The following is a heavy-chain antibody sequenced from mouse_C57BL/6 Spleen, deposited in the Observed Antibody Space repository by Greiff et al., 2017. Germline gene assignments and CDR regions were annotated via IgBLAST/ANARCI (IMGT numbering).Heavy chain of an antibody. J-gene: IGHJ3*01. D-gene: IGHD1-1*01. V-gene: IGHV8-12*01. CDR2: IYWDDDK. Sequence: QVQLKQSGPGILQSSQTLSLTCSFSGFSLSTSGMGVSWIRQPSGKGLEWLAHIYWDDDKRYNPSLKSRLTISKDTSRNQVFLKITSVDTADTATYYCARSYYYGSSYWFAYWGQGTLVTVSA. CDR3: ARSYYYGSSYWFAY. CDR1: GFSLSTSGMG.